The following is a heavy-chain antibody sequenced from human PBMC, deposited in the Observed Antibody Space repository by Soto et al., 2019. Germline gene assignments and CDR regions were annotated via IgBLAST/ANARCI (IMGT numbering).Heavy chain of an antibody. D-gene: IGHD1-7*01. J-gene: IGHJ4*02. Sequence: TLSLTLTCTFSGFSLSTSGVGVGWIRQPPGKALEWLALIYWDDDKRYSPSLKSRLTITKDTSKNQVVLTMTNMDPVDTATYYCAHSVELELLFGYFDYWGQGTLVTVSS. CDR2: IYWDDDK. V-gene: IGHV2-5*02. CDR1: GFSLSTSGVG. CDR3: AHSVELELLFGYFDY.